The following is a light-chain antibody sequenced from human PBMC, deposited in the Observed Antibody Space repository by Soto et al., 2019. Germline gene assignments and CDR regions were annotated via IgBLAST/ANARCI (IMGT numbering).Light chain of an antibody. Sequence: EIVLTQSPGTLSLSPGERATLYCRASQSVSSNHLAWYQQKPGQAPRLLIYGASSRATGIPDRFSGSGSGTDFTLTISRLEPEDFAVYYCQQYGSSPRTFGQGTKVDIK. CDR1: QSVSSNH. CDR2: GAS. CDR3: QQYGSSPRT. J-gene: IGKJ1*01. V-gene: IGKV3-20*01.